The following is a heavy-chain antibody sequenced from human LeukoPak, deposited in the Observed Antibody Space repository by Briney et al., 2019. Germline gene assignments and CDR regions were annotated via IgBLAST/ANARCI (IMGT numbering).Heavy chain of an antibody. CDR1: GYSFTSYW. J-gene: IGHJ4*02. CDR3: ARLDYDISGPPIPEFDY. CDR2: IYHGDSDT. D-gene: IGHD3-22*01. V-gene: IGHV5-51*01. Sequence: GGSLKISCKGSGYSFTSYWIGWVRHMPGKGLEWIGIIYHGDSDTRYSPSFQGQITISADKSISTAYLQWSRLKGSDTAMYYCARLDYDISGPPIPEFDYWGQGTLVTVSS.